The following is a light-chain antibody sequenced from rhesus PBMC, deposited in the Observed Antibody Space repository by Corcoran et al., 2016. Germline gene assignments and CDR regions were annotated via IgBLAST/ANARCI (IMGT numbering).Light chain of an antibody. V-gene: IGKV1-74*01. J-gene: IGKJ2*01. CDR1: ENVNNY. CDR3: QHSYGTPHS. CDR2: AAS. Sequence: DIQMTQSPSSLSASVGDRVTITCRASENVNNYLHWYQQKPGKALKLLIYAASTLQSGVPSRFSGSGAGTVYTFTISRLQPEDVATYYCQHSYGTPHSFGQGTKVEIK.